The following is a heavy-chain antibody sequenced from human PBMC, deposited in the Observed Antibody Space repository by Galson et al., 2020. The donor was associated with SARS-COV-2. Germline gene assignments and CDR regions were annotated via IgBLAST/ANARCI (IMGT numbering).Heavy chain of an antibody. Sequence: GESLKISCAASGFTFSTYSMNWVRQAPGKGLEWVSSIGGSSGPIFYADSVKGRCTISRDNAKNSLYLQMNSLRVEDTAVYFCARAGYNYGYTFDYWGQGTLVTVSS. CDR3: ARAGYNYGYTFDY. V-gene: IGHV3-21*01. CDR1: GFTFSTYS. D-gene: IGHD5-18*01. CDR2: IGGSSGPI. J-gene: IGHJ4*02.